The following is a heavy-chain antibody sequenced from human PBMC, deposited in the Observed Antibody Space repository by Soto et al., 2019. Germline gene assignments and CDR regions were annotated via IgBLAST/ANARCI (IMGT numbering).Heavy chain of an antibody. V-gene: IGHV4-39*01. CDR2: IHYSSNT. CDR3: ARPRNYAFDI. J-gene: IGHJ3*02. Sequence: QLQLQESGPGLVKPSETLSLTCTVSGGSISSSSSFWGWIRQPPGKGLEWIGSIHYSSNTYYNPSLNSRVTISVDTSKNQFSLKLSSVTAEDTAVYYCARPRNYAFDIWGQGTMVTVSS. CDR1: GGSISSSSSF.